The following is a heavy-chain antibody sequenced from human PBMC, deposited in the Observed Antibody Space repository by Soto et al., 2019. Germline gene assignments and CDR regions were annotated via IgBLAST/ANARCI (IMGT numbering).Heavy chain of an antibody. V-gene: IGHV3-21*01. D-gene: IGHD2-15*01. J-gene: IGHJ6*03. CDR1: GFTFSSYS. Sequence: PGGSLRLSCAASGFTFSSYSMNWVRQAPGKGLEWVSSISSSCSYIYYADSVKGRFTISRDNAKNSLYLQMNSLRAEDTAVYYCARDGDGCSGGSCYRYYYYYMDVWGKGTTVTVSS. CDR3: ARDGDGCSGGSCYRYYYYYMDV. CDR2: ISSSCSYI.